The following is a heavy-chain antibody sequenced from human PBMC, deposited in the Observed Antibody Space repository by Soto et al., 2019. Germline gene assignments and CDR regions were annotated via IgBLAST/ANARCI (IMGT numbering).Heavy chain of an antibody. CDR2: IYYSGIT. D-gene: IGHD2-8*01. CDR1: GGSIRSYY. Sequence: PSETLSLTCSVSGGSIRSYYWSWVRQSPGKGLEWIGYIYYSGITNYNPSLKSRATLSINTPKNQFSLELSSVTAADTAVYYCATSYVTKTFPFDLWGQGTLVTVSS. J-gene: IGHJ4*02. CDR3: ATSYVTKTFPFDL. V-gene: IGHV4-59*01.